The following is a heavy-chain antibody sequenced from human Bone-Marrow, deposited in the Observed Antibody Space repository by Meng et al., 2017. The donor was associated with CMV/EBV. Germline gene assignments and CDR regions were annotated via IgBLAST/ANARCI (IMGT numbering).Heavy chain of an antibody. D-gene: IGHD3-3*01. Sequence: GESLKISCAASGFTFSTYWMHCVRQVPGKGLVWVSHINSDGSSINYADFVKGRFTISRDNAKNTLFLQMSSLRAEDTAVYYCASGPIFGDFFDYWGQGTLVTVSS. CDR2: INSDGSSI. CDR3: ASGPIFGDFFDY. CDR1: GFTFSTYW. J-gene: IGHJ4*02. V-gene: IGHV3-74*01.